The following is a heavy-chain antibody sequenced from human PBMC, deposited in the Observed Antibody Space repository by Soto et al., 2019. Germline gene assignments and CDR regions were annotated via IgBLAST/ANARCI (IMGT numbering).Heavy chain of an antibody. CDR1: GGSISSGGYY. CDR3: ARTSCSGGSCYKIDY. CDR2: IYYSGST. J-gene: IGHJ4*02. Sequence: QVQLQESGPGLVKPSQTLSLTCTVSGGSISSGGYYWSWIRQHPGKGLEWIGYIYYSGSTYYNPYLKSLVTISVDTSKNQFSLKLSSVTAADTAVYYCARTSCSGGSCYKIDYWGQGTLVTVSS. V-gene: IGHV4-31*01. D-gene: IGHD2-15*01.